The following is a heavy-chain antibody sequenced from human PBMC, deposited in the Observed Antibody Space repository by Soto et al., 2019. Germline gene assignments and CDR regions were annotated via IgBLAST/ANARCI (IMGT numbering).Heavy chain of an antibody. CDR1: GYSFTSYW. D-gene: IGHD6-19*01. Sequence: GESLKISCKGSGYSFTSYWIGWVRQIPGKGLEWMGIIYPGDSDTRYSPSFRGQVTISADKSISTAYLQWSSLKASDTAMYYCARALSSGRLYFDYWGQGTLVTVSS. V-gene: IGHV5-51*01. J-gene: IGHJ4*02. CDR2: IYPGDSDT. CDR3: ARALSSGRLYFDY.